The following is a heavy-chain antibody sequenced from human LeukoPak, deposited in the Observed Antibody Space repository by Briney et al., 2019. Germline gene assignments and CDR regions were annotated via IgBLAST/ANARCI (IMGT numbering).Heavy chain of an antibody. CDR1: GFTFSSCG. J-gene: IGHJ4*02. CDR2: ISHDGSNK. CDR3: AKDRGHNSGRGPIDS. D-gene: IGHD6-19*01. Sequence: GGSLRLSCAASGFTFSSCGIHWVRQAPDKGLEWVAVISHDGSNKYYTDSVKGRFTIPRDNSKNTLYLQMSSLRTEDTAVYYCAKDRGHNSGRGPIDSWGQGTLVTVSS. V-gene: IGHV3-30*18.